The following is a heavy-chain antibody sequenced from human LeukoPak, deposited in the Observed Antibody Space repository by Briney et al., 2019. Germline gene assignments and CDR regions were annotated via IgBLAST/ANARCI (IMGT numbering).Heavy chain of an antibody. V-gene: IGHV3-53*01. CDR3: ARDPRYCSSTSCPPGGY. CDR1: GFTVSSNY. CDR2: IYSGGST. J-gene: IGHJ4*02. Sequence: PGGSLRLSCAASGFTVSSNYMSWVRQAPGKGLEWVSVIYSGGSTYYADSVKGRFTISRDNAKNSLYLQMNSLRAEDTAVYYCARDPRYCSSTSCPPGGYWGQGTLVTVSS. D-gene: IGHD2-2*01.